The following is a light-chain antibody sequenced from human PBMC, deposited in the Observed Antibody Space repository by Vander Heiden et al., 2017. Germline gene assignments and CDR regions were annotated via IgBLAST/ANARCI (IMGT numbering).Light chain of an antibody. Sequence: QSVLTHPPSLSGAPGQRVTISCTGSSPNIGAGFDVNWYQQLPGTAPKLLIYGTNNRPSGVPDRCSGSKSGTSASLAITGLQAEDEADDYCQSYDSRLISYVFGIGTKVTVV. V-gene: IGLV1-40*01. CDR3: QSYDSRLISYV. CDR1: SPNIGAGFD. J-gene: IGLJ1*01. CDR2: GTN.